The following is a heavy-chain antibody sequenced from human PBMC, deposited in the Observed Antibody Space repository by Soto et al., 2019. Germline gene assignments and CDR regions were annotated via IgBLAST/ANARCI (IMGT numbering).Heavy chain of an antibody. CDR3: AHLYWAASGTRYYFDY. Sequence: QITLKESGPPLVKPTQTLTLTCTFSGFSFTTDGMGVGWIRQPPGKALEWLALIYWDDDKRYSPSLKSRLTITKDASRNQVVLTLTNMDPADTAPYDCAHLYWAASGTRYYFDYWRQGTLVTVSS. CDR2: IYWDDDK. D-gene: IGHD6-13*01. J-gene: IGHJ4*02. CDR1: GFSFTTDGMG. V-gene: IGHV2-5*02.